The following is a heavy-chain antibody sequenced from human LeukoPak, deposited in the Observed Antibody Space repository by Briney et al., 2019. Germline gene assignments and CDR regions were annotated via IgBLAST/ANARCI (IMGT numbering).Heavy chain of an antibody. D-gene: IGHD1-26*01. Sequence: SGPTLVKSTQTLTLTCTFSGFSLYTSGVGVGWVRQPPGKALEYLALIYWDDDKRYSPSLKNRLAIIKDTSRSQVVLIMTSVDPEDTATYYCAHRRAHPGMWDGGYFDYWGQGALVTVSA. J-gene: IGHJ4*02. CDR1: GFSLYTSGVG. V-gene: IGHV2-5*02. CDR2: IYWDDDK. CDR3: AHRRAHPGMWDGGYFDY.